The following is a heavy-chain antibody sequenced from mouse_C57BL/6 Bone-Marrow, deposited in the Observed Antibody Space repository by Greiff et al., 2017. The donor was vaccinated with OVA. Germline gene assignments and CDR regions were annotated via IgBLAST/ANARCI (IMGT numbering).Heavy chain of an antibody. CDR3: ARCHFDY. Sequence: VKLQESGAELVRPGTSVKVSCKASGYAFTNYLIEWVKQRPGQGLEWIGVINPGSGGTNYNEKFKGKATLTADKSSSTAYMQLSSLTSEDSAVYFCARCHFDYWGQGTTLTVSS. V-gene: IGHV1-54*01. D-gene: IGHD6-1*01. CDR2: INPGSGGT. CDR1: GYAFTNYL. J-gene: IGHJ2*01.